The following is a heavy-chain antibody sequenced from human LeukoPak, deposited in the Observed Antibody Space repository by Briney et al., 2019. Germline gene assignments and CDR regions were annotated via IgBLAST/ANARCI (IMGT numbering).Heavy chain of an antibody. J-gene: IGHJ6*02. V-gene: IGHV3-49*04. CDR1: GFTFGDHA. D-gene: IGHD5-18*01. CDR2: IRSKAYRGTI. CDR3: TRGPIQLWLDYGMDV. Sequence: PGGSLRLSCIASGFTFGDHAMSWVRQAPGKGLEWVGFIRSKAYRGTIEYAASVKGRFTISRDDSKSIAYLQMNSLKIEDTAVYYCTRGPIQLWLDYGMDVWGQGTTVIVSS.